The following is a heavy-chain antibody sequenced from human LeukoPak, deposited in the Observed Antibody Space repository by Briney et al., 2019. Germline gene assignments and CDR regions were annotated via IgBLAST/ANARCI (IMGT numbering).Heavy chain of an antibody. CDR1: GFTFSSYG. J-gene: IGHJ6*02. CDR2: IYSGGST. D-gene: IGHD2-2*01. V-gene: IGHV3-NL1*01. Sequence: PGRSLRLSCAASGFTFSSYGMHWVGQAPGKGLEGASVIYSGGSTYYADSVKGRFTISRDNAKNSLYLQMNSLRAEDTAVYYCARPYCSSTSCYAYFYYYGMDVWGQGTTVTVSS. CDR3: ARPYCSSTSCYAYFYYYGMDV.